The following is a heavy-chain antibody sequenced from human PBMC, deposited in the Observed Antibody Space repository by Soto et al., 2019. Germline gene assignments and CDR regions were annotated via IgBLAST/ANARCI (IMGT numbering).Heavy chain of an antibody. V-gene: IGHV3-11*01. D-gene: IGHD3-9*01. Sequence: GGSLRLSCAASGFTFSDYYMSWIRQAPGKGLEWVSYISSSGSTIYYADSVKGRFTISRDSAKNSLYLQMNSLRAEDTAVYYCARSFHDYYDIFTGPRTLDYWGQGTLVTVSS. CDR3: ARSFHDYYDIFTGPRTLDY. CDR1: GFTFSDYY. CDR2: ISSSGSTI. J-gene: IGHJ4*02.